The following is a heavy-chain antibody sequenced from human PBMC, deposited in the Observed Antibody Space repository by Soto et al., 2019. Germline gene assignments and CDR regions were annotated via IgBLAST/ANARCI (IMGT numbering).Heavy chain of an antibody. CDR3: AKDRTAVFMITFGGVIAANWFDP. CDR1: GFTFSSYG. Sequence: QVQLVESGGGVVQPGRSLRLSCAASGFTFSSYGMHWVRQAPGKGLEWVAVISYDGSNKYYADSVKGRFTISRDNSKNTLYLQMNSLRAEDTAVYYCAKDRTAVFMITFGGVIAANWFDPWGQGTLVTVSS. V-gene: IGHV3-30*18. CDR2: ISYDGSNK. J-gene: IGHJ5*02. D-gene: IGHD3-16*02.